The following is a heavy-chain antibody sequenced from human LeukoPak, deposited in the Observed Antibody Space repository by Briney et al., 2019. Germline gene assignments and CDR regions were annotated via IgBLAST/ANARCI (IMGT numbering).Heavy chain of an antibody. D-gene: IGHD3-3*01. CDR1: GYTFTSYD. CDR3: ARVRGASYYDFWSGYPDY. CDR2: MNPNSGNT. Sequence: ASVKVSCTASGYTFTSYDINWVRQATGQGLEWMGWMNPNSGNTGYAQKFQGRVTMTRNTSISTAYMELSSLRSEDTAVYYCARVRGASYYDFWSGYPDYWGQGTLVTVSS. V-gene: IGHV1-8*01. J-gene: IGHJ4*02.